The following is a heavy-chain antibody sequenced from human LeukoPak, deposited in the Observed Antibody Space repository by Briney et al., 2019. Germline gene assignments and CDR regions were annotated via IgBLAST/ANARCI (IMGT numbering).Heavy chain of an antibody. D-gene: IGHD3-16*02. CDR1: GGSIGTYY. J-gene: IGHJ6*03. Sequence: SETLSLTCTVPGGSIGTYYWSWIRQSPGKGLEWIGYIYVTGTRYNPYLQSRVTISVDRSRNQFFLKMSSATAADTAVYYCARHIGGGIEDMDVWGKGTKVIVSS. CDR3: ARHIGGGIEDMDV. CDR2: IYVTGT. V-gene: IGHV4-59*08.